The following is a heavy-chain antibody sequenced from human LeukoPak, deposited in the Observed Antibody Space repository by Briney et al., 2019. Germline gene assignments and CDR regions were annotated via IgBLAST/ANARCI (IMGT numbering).Heavy chain of an antibody. J-gene: IGHJ6*04. Sequence: PGGSLRLSCVSSGFTFSNYWMTWVRQAPGKGLEWVASINEDGSGKFSVGSVKDRITISRDNTRNSLDLQLNSLTVEDTAIYYCARDDGDVWGTGTTVTVSS. V-gene: IGHV3-7*01. CDR1: GFTFSNYW. CDR2: INEDGSGK. CDR3: ARDDGDV.